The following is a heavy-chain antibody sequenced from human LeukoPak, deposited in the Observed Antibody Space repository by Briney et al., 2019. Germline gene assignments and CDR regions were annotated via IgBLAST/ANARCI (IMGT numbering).Heavy chain of an antibody. J-gene: IGHJ5*02. V-gene: IGHV4-39*01. D-gene: IGHD3-22*01. CDR1: GASIRTSTYY. CDR2: VYSSGSP. CDR3: ATNKTMMTAAGMFDP. Sequence: SETLSLTCTVSGASIRTSTYYWGWLRQPPGKGLEWIVRVYSSGSPYYNPSFKSPLTISVDASKNQISLRLRSVTASDTAVYYCATNKTMMTAAGMFDPWGPGTLVTVSS.